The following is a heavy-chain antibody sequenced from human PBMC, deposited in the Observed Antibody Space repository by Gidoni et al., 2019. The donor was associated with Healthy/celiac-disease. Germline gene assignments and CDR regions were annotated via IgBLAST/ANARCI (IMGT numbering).Heavy chain of an antibody. CDR2: ISGSGGST. J-gene: IGHJ4*02. Sequence: EVQLLESGGGLVQPGGSLRLSCAASGFTFSSYAMSWVRQAPGKGLEWVSAISGSGGSTYYADSVKGRFTISRDNSKNTLYLQMNSLRAEDTAVYYCAKVEDYGDLVLVSLYYFDYWGQGTLVTVSS. CDR3: AKVEDYGDLVLVSLYYFDY. CDR1: GFTFSSYA. V-gene: IGHV3-23*01. D-gene: IGHD4-17*01.